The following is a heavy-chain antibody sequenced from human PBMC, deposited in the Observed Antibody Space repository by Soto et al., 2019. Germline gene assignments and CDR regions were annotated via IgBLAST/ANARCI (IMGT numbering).Heavy chain of an antibody. Sequence: GSLRLSCAASGFTFSSYGMHWVRQAPGKGLEWMAVIYYDGSTKDYADSVKGRFTISRDNSKNTLYLQMDSLRAEDTAVYYCARGSGNRGSARYYGVDVWGQGT. J-gene: IGHJ6*02. V-gene: IGHV3-33*01. CDR3: ARGSGNRGSARYYGVDV. CDR2: IYYDGSTK. D-gene: IGHD3-10*01. CDR1: GFTFSSYG.